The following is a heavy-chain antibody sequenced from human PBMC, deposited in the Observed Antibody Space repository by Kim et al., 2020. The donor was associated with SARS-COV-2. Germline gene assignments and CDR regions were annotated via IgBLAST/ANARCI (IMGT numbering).Heavy chain of an antibody. CDR1: GGSISTSNYY. Sequence: SETLSLTCSVSGGSISTSNYYWGWIRQSPGKGLEWIGSIYYRGSTYYNPSLKSRVTISADTSKSQFSLKLTSVTAADTAVYYFARSSTTVTSRFDFWGQG. D-gene: IGHD4-17*01. CDR2: IYYRGST. CDR3: ARSSTTVTSRFDF. V-gene: IGHV4-39*01. J-gene: IGHJ4*02.